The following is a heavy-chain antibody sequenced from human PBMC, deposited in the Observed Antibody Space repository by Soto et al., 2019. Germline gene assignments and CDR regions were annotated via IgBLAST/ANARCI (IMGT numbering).Heavy chain of an antibody. CDR2: IKSKPDGGTT. CDR3: VTGQYCDY. CDR1: GFTFSNAW. V-gene: IGHV3-15*01. Sequence: PGGSLRLSCIGSGFTFSNAWINWVRQAPGKGLEWVGRIKSKPDGGTTDYAAPVKGRFTISRDDSKNTVYLQMNSLKTEDTALYCCVTGQYCDYWGQGXLVTVYS. J-gene: IGHJ4*02.